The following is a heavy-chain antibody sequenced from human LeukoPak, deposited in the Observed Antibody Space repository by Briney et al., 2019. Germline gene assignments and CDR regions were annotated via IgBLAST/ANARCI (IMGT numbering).Heavy chain of an antibody. D-gene: IGHD2-2*01. CDR3: ARGSQLLYFDY. V-gene: IGHV4-34*01. J-gene: IGHJ4*02. Sequence: SETLSLTCAVYGGSFSGYYWSWIRQPPGKGLEWIGEINHSGSTNYNPSLKSRVTISVDTSKNQFSLKLSSVTAADTAAYYCARGSQLLYFDYWGQGTLVTVSS. CDR1: GGSFSGYY. CDR2: INHSGST.